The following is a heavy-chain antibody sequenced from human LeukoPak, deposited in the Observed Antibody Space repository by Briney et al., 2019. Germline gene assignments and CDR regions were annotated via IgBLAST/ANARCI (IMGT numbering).Heavy chain of an antibody. Sequence: GSSVKFSCKASGGPFTNYAFNWVRQAPGQGLEWMGRNIPIFDSAHYAQRFQGRITITTDESSTTAYMTLSSLTSDDTAVYYCASQDASIYSESSTSPTYSDWGQGTLVTVSS. V-gene: IGHV1-69*05. J-gene: IGHJ4*02. D-gene: IGHD3-22*01. CDR3: ASQDASIYSESSTSPTYSD. CDR2: NIPIFDSA. CDR1: GGPFTNYA.